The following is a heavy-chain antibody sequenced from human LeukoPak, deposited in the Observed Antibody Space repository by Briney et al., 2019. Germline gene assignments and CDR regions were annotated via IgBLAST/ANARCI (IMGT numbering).Heavy chain of an antibody. D-gene: IGHD3-10*01. V-gene: IGHV5-51*01. Sequence: GESLKISCKGSGYSFTSYWIGWVRQMPGKGLEWMGIIYPGDSDTRYSPSFQGQVTISADKPISTAYLQWSSLKASDTAMYYCARHGSGSPRYYGMDVWGKGTTVTVSS. CDR3: ARHGSGSPRYYGMDV. J-gene: IGHJ6*04. CDR1: GYSFTSYW. CDR2: IYPGDSDT.